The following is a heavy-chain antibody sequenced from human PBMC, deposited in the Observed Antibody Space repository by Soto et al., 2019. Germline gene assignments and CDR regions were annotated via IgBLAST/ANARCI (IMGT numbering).Heavy chain of an antibody. Sequence: SVQVSCTASGYTFSGYYIHWVRQAPGQGLEWMGWINPNSGDTNYAQKFQGRVTMTRATSITTAFMELSRLRSDDTAVYYCVTDAGFRGFFEWGLVVWRQGTT. D-gene: IGHD3-3*01. CDR1: GYTFSGYY. CDR2: INPNSGDT. CDR3: VTDAGFRGFFEWGLVV. J-gene: IGHJ6*01. V-gene: IGHV1-2*02.